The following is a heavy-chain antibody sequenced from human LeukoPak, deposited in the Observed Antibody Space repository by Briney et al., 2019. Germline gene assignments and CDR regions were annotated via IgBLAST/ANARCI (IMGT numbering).Heavy chain of an antibody. CDR1: GGSFSGYY. V-gene: IGHV4-34*01. Sequence: SETLSLTCAVYGGSFSGYYWSWIRQPPGKGLEWIGEINHSGSTNYNPSLKSRVTISVDTSKNQFSLQLNSVTPEDTAVYYCARSGIVATLLGDFDYWGQGTLVTVSS. CDR2: INHSGST. D-gene: IGHD5-12*01. J-gene: IGHJ4*02. CDR3: ARSGIVATLLGDFDY.